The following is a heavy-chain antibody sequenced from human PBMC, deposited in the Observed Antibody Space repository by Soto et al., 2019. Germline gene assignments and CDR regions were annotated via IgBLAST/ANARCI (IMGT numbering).Heavy chain of an antibody. CDR2: INPNSGGT. D-gene: IGHD5-18*01. V-gene: IGHV1-2*04. CDR1: GYTFSVDY. CDR3: ARSYSYGTYYFDY. Sequence: VLVKVYCKASGYTFSVDYMHWGRLATGQGLEWMGWINPNSGGTNYAQKFQGWVTMTRDTSISTAYMELSRLRPDDTAVYYCARSYSYGTYYFDYWGQGTLVTVSS. J-gene: IGHJ4*02.